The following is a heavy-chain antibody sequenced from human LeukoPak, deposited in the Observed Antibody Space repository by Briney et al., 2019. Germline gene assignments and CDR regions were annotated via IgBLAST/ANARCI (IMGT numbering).Heavy chain of an antibody. J-gene: IGHJ4*02. CDR2: IYTSGST. Sequence: SETLSLTCTVSGGSISSNYWSWMRQPAGKGLEWIGRIYTSGSTNYNPSLKSRVTMSVDTSKNQFSLNLSSVTAADTAVYYCVRDAYGSGSYYIWYWGQGTLVTVSS. CDR3: VRDAYGSGSYYIWY. CDR1: GGSISSNY. V-gene: IGHV4-4*07. D-gene: IGHD3-10*01.